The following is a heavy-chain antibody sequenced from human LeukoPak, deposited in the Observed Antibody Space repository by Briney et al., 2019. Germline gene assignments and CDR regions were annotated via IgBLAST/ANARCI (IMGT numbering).Heavy chain of an antibody. CDR1: GFTFSTYG. V-gene: IGHV3-30*18. D-gene: IGHD3-10*01. CDR2: ISYDGDNK. J-gene: IGHJ5*02. Sequence: GGSLRLSCAASGFTFSTYGMHWVRQAPGKGLEWVAVISYDGDNKYCADSVKGRFAISRDNSKNTLYLQMNSLRAEDTAVYYCAKEGTPHVSTWYDLWGQGTQVIVSS. CDR3: AKEGTPHVSTWYDL.